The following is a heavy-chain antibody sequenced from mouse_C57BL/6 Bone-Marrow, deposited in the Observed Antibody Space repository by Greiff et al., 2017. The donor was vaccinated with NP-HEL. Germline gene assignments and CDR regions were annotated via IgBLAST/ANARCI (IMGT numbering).Heavy chain of an antibody. V-gene: IGHV5-17*01. D-gene: IGHD1-1*01. J-gene: IGHJ2*01. Sequence: EVHLVESGGGLVKPGGSLKLSCAASGFTFSDYGMHWVRQAPEKGLEWVAYISSGSSTIYYADTVKGRFTISRDNAKNTLFLQMTSLRSEDTAMYYCALITTVVASRGQGTTLTVSS. CDR1: GFTFSDYG. CDR2: ISSGSSTI. CDR3: ALITTVVAS.